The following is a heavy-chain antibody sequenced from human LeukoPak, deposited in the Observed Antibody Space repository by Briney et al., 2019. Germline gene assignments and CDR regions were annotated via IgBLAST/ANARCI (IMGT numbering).Heavy chain of an antibody. J-gene: IGHJ4*02. CDR3: AKDRYYYDSSGYFIDY. Sequence: PGGSLRLSCAASGFTFSSYGVHWVRQAPGKGLEWVAVISYDGSNKYYADSVKGRFTISRDNSKNTLYLQMNSLRAEDTAVYYCAKDRYYYDSSGYFIDYWGQGTLVTVSS. V-gene: IGHV3-30*18. CDR2: ISYDGSNK. CDR1: GFTFSSYG. D-gene: IGHD3-22*01.